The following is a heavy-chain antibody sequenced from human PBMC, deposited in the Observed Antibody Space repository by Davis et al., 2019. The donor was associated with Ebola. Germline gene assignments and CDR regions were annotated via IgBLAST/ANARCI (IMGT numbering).Heavy chain of an antibody. CDR1: GFTFSSYS. D-gene: IGHD6-19*01. J-gene: IGHJ6*02. V-gene: IGHV3-21*01. CDR2: ISSSSSYI. CDR3: ARFSREKVAARGGYYYYYGMDV. Sequence: GESLKISCAASGFTFSSYSMNWVRQAPGKGLEWVSSISSSSSYIYYADSVKGRFTISRDNAKNSLYLQMNSLRAEDTAVYYCARFSREKVAARGGYYYYYGMDVWGQGTTVTVSS.